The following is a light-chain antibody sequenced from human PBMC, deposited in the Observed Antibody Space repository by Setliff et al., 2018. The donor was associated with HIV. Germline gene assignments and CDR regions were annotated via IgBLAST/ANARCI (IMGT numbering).Light chain of an antibody. V-gene: IGKV3D-15*01. Sequence: EIVLTQSPGTLSLSPGERATLSCRASQSVSSSYLAWYQQKPGQGPRLLIYGASGRATGIPVRFSGSGSGTEFTLTISSLQSEDFAIYYCQQYNNWPWTFGLGTKVDIK. CDR1: QSVSSSY. CDR2: GAS. J-gene: IGKJ1*01. CDR3: QQYNNWPWT.